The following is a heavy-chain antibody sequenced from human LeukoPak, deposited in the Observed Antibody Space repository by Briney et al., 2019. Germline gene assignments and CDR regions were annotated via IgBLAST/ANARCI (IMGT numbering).Heavy chain of an antibody. CDR3: SRSPDTAMVN. CDR1: GDSVSSNSAA. V-gene: IGHV6-1*01. J-gene: IGHJ4*02. Sequence: SQTLSLTCATSGDSVSSNSAAWNWIRQSPSRGLEWLGRTYYKSKWYTNYAVSVRSRITINPDTSKNRISLQLNSVTPDDTAVYYCSRSPDTAMVNWGQGTLVTVSS. D-gene: IGHD5-18*01. CDR2: TYYKSKWYT.